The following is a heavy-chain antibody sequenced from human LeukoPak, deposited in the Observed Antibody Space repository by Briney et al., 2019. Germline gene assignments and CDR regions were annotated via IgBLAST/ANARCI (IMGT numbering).Heavy chain of an antibody. D-gene: IGHD3-22*01. Sequence: SETLSLTCAVYGGSFSGYYWSWIRQPPGKGLEWIGEINHSGSTNYNPSLKSRVTISVDTSKNQFSLKLSSATAADTAVYYCARGPSITMIVVPKYYFDYWGQGTLVTVSS. CDR1: GGSFSGYY. CDR2: INHSGST. V-gene: IGHV4-34*01. CDR3: ARGPSITMIVVPKYYFDY. J-gene: IGHJ4*02.